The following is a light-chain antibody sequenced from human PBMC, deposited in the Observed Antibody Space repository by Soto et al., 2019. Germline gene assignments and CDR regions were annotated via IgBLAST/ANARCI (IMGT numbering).Light chain of an antibody. CDR3: MQALQTPIFT. CDR1: QSLLHSNGYNY. J-gene: IGKJ3*01. V-gene: IGKV2-28*01. CDR2: LGF. Sequence: DIVMTQSPLSLPVTPGEPASISCRSSQSLLHSNGYNYLDWYLQKPGQSPQLLIYLGFNRASGVPDRFSGSGSGTDFTLKISRVEAEDVGVYYCMQALQTPIFTFGPGIKVDIK.